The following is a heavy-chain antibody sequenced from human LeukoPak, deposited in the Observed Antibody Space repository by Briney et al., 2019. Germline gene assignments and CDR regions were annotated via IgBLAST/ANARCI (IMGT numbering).Heavy chain of an antibody. CDR3: ARLSDVDTAMVLDY. D-gene: IGHD5-18*01. CDR2: IYYSGST. V-gene: IGHV4-30-4*01. CDR1: GGSISSGDYY. Sequence: TSETLSLTCTVSGGSISSGDYYWSWIRQPPGKGLEWIGYIYYSGSTNYNPSLKSRVTISVDTSKNQFSLKLSSVTAADTAVYYCARLSDVDTAMVLDYWGQGTLVTVSS. J-gene: IGHJ4*02.